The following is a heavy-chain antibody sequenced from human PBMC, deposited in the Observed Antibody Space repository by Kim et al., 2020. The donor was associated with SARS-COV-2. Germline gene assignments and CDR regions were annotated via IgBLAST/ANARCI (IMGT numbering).Heavy chain of an antibody. CDR2: ISSSGSYI. CDR3: ARGLSSSWTTADY. Sequence: GGSLRLSCAASGFTFTSYNMNWVRQAPGKGLEWVSTISSSGSYIYYADSVKGRFTISRDNAKNSLYLQMNSLRAEDTAVYYCARGLSSSWTTADYWGRGTLVTVSS. V-gene: IGHV3-21*01. CDR1: GFTFTSYN. J-gene: IGHJ4*02. D-gene: IGHD6-13*01.